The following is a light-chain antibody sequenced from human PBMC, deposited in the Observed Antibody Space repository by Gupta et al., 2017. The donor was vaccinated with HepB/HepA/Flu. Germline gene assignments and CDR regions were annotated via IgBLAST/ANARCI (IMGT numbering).Light chain of an antibody. J-gene: IGLJ1*01. V-gene: IGLV3-21*03. CDR2: DTG. CDR1: NIGRKS. Sequence: SYVLTQPPSVSVAPGKTARITCGGNNIGRKSVHWYQQRPGQAPVLVVYDTGDRPSGIPERFSCANSGNTATLTTSRVEAGDEADYYWQVWDSSSDPPYVFGTGTKVTV. CDR3: QVWDSSSDPPYV.